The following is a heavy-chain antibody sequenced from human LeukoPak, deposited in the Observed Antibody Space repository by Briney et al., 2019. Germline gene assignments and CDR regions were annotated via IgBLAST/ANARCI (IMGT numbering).Heavy chain of an antibody. D-gene: IGHD5-24*01. CDR3: ASSMAYNCLDY. Sequence: GGSLRLSCAASGFSFSSFGMHWVRLAPGKGLEWVAVIWNDGSNSYYADSVKGRFTISRDNAKNTLYLQMNSLRPEDTAVYYCASSMAYNCLDYWGQGTLVTVSS. J-gene: IGHJ4*02. CDR1: GFSFSSFG. V-gene: IGHV3-33*01. CDR2: IWNDGSNS.